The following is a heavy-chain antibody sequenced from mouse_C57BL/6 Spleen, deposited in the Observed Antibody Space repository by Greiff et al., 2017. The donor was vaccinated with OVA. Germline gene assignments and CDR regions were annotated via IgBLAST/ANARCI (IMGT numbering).Heavy chain of an antibody. CDR2: IDPSDSET. Sequence: QVQLQQPGAELVRPGSSVKLSCKASGYTFTSYWMHWVKQRPIQGLEWIGNIDPSDSETHYNQKFKDKATLTVDKSSSTAYMQLRSLTSEDSAVYYCARGTTVADYWGQGTTLTVSS. J-gene: IGHJ2*01. V-gene: IGHV1-52*01. CDR3: ARGTTVADY. D-gene: IGHD1-1*01. CDR1: GYTFTSYW.